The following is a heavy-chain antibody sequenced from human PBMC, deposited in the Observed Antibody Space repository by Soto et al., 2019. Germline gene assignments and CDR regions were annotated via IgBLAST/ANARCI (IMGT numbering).Heavy chain of an antibody. Sequence: SETRSLTCAVSGGSISSGGYSWSWIRQPPGKGLECIGYIYHSGSTYYNPSLKSRVTISVDRSKNQFSLKLSSVTAADTAVYYCARGPPLAYWGQGTLVTVSS. CDR1: GGSISSGGYS. CDR3: ARGPPLAY. CDR2: IYHSGST. V-gene: IGHV4-30-2*01. J-gene: IGHJ4*02.